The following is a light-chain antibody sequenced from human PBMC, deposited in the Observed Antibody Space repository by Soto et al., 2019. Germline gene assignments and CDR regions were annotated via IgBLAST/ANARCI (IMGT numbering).Light chain of an antibody. J-gene: IGLJ3*02. CDR2: DNS. Sequence: QAVVTQPTSVSAAPGQKVTISCSGSSAKIGNSYVSWYQQFPGTTPRLLIYDNSERPSGIPDRFSASKSGTSATLGITGLQTGDEADYYCGAWDSGLNGVLFGGGTKLTVL. V-gene: IGLV1-51*01. CDR3: GAWDSGLNGVL. CDR1: SAKIGNSY.